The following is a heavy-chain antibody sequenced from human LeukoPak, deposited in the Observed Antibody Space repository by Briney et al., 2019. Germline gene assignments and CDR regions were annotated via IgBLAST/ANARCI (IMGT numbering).Heavy chain of an antibody. CDR2: ISSSSSTI. CDR1: GFTFSSYS. J-gene: IGHJ6*02. Sequence: GGSLRLSCAASGFTFSSYSMNWVRQAPGKGLEWVSYISSSSSTIYYADSVKGRFTISRDNAKNSLYLQMNSLRAEDTAVYCCARDRDGFGELLPYYYYYGMDVWGQGTTVTVSS. CDR3: ARDRDGFGELLPYYYYYGMDV. D-gene: IGHD3-10*01. V-gene: IGHV3-48*01.